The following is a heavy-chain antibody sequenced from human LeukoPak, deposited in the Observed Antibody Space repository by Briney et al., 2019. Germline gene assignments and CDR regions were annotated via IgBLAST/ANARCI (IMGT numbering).Heavy chain of an antibody. D-gene: IGHD6-19*01. Sequence: ASVKVSCKASGYTFTGYHMHWVRQAPGQGLEWMGWINPNSGGTNYAQKFQGRVTMTRDTSISTAYMELSRLRSDDTAVYYCARDPGQWLVPDYYYYGMDVWGQGTTVTVSS. V-gene: IGHV1-2*02. CDR3: ARDPGQWLVPDYYYYGMDV. CDR1: GYTFTGYH. CDR2: INPNSGGT. J-gene: IGHJ6*02.